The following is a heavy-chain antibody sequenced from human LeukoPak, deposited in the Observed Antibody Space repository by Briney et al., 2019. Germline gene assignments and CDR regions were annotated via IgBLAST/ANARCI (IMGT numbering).Heavy chain of an antibody. CDR1: GFTFSSYW. Sequence: GGSLRLSCAASGFTFSSYWMGWVHQAPGKGLEWVANIKQDGSETYYVDSVKGRFTISRDNTKSSLYLQMNSLRDEDTAVYYCVRDIGDCSSLSCYNHYYYMDVWGKGTTVTVSS. CDR2: IKQDGSET. J-gene: IGHJ6*03. D-gene: IGHD2-2*02. V-gene: IGHV3-7*01. CDR3: VRDIGDCSSLSCYNHYYYMDV.